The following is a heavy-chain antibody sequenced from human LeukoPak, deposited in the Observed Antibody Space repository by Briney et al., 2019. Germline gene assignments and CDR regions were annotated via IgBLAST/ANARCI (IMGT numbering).Heavy chain of an antibody. CDR1: GASISSSSYY. CDR3: ARMPWSGRDNWFDP. Sequence: PSETLSLTCTVSGASISSSSYYWGWIRQPPGKGLEWIGSINHGGNTYYNPSLKSRVTISVDTSKNQFPLKRSSVTVADTAVYYCARMPWSGRDNWFDPWGQGTLVSVSS. CDR2: INHGGNT. V-gene: IGHV4-39*01. J-gene: IGHJ5*02. D-gene: IGHD3-3*01.